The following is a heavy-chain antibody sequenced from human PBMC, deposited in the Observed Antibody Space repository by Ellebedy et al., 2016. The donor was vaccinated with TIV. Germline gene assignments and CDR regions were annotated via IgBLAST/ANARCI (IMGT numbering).Heavy chain of an antibody. J-gene: IGHJ4*02. V-gene: IGHV1-2*04. CDR2: INPNSGGT. D-gene: IGHD6-19*01. CDR3: ARVILYSSGWND. CDR1: GYTFTGYY. Sequence: AASVKVSCKASGYTFTGYYMHWVRQAPGQGLEWMGWINPNSGGTNYAQKFQGWVTMTRDTSISTAYMELSSLRSEDTAVYYCARVILYSSGWNDWGQGTLVTVSS.